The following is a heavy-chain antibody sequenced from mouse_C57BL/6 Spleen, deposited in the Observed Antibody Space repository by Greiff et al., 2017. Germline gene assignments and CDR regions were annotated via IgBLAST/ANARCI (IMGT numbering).Heavy chain of an antibody. CDR3: AREGYYLPMDY. Sequence: EVQLVESGPELVKPGASVKMSCKASGYTFPDYNMHWVKQSHGKSLEWIGYINPNNGGTSYNQKFKGKATLTVNKSSSTAYMELRSLTSEDSAVYYCAREGYYLPMDYWGQGTSVTVSS. CDR2: INPNNGGT. J-gene: IGHJ4*01. V-gene: IGHV1-22*01. CDR1: GYTFPDYN. D-gene: IGHD2-1*01.